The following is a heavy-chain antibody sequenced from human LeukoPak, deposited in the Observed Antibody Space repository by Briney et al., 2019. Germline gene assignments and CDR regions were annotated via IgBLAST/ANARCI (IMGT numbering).Heavy chain of an antibody. V-gene: IGHV1-3*01. CDR2: INAGNGNT. CDR3: ARVDGSGSYYSDAFDI. J-gene: IGHJ3*02. CDR1: GYTFTSYA. D-gene: IGHD3-10*01. Sequence: GASVKVSCKASGYTFTSYAMHWLRQAPGQRLEWMGWINAGNGNTKYSQKFQGRVTITRDTSASTAYMELSSLRSEDTAVYYCARVDGSGSYYSDAFDIWGQGTMVTVSS.